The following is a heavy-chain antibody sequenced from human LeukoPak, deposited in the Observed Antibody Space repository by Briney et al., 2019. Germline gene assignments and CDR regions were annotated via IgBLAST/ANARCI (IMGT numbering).Heavy chain of an antibody. CDR3: ARGRGILRYFDWPLCY. Sequence: GGSLRLSCAAPGFTFSRSAISRVRPAPEEGLEWVSHISGRVGSTYYADSVKGRFTISRDNSKNTLYLQMNSLRAEDTAVYYCARGRGILRYFDWPLCYWGQGTLVTVSS. D-gene: IGHD3-9*01. V-gene: IGHV3-23*01. CDR1: GFTFSRSA. CDR2: ISGRVGST. J-gene: IGHJ4*02.